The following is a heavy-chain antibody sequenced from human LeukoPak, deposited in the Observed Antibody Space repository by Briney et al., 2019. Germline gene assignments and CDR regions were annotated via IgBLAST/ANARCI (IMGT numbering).Heavy chain of an antibody. CDR3: ARDYCGGDCFPDY. J-gene: IGHJ4*02. V-gene: IGHV1-2*06. D-gene: IGHD2-21*02. CDR2: INPNSGDT. Sequence: GASVKVSCKASGYTFTGYYVHWVRQAPGQGLEWMGRINPNSGDTNYAQKFQGRVTTTRDTSISTAYMELSRLRSDDTAVYYCARDYCGGDCFPDYWGQGTLVTVSS. CDR1: GYTFTGYY.